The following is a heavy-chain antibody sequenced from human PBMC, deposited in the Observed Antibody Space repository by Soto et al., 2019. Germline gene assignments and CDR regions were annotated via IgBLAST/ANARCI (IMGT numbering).Heavy chain of an antibody. D-gene: IGHD3-10*01. J-gene: IGHJ4*02. CDR1: GFTFSSYG. Sequence: GGSLRLSCAASGFTFSSYGMHWVRQAPGKGLEWVAVIWYDGSNKYYADSVKGRFTISRDNSKNTLYLQMNSLRAEDTAVYYCARDRQERILWFGEQSYWGQGTLVTVSS. V-gene: IGHV3-33*01. CDR3: ARDRQERILWFGEQSY. CDR2: IWYDGSNK.